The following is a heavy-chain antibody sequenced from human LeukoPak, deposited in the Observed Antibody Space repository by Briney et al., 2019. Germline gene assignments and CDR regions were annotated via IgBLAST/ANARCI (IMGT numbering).Heavy chain of an antibody. J-gene: IGHJ4*02. CDR3: AGDDSSRYFFHF. CDR2: VNKDASEM. CDR1: GFTFSNNW. Sequence: WGSLRLSCAASGFTFSNNWMTWVCQAPGAGLEWVPSVNKDASEMYYVDSVKGRFTISRDNATNTLYLQMNSLRAEDTAMYFCAGDDSSRYFFHFWGQGTLVTVSS. D-gene: IGHD3-22*01. V-gene: IGHV3-7*01.